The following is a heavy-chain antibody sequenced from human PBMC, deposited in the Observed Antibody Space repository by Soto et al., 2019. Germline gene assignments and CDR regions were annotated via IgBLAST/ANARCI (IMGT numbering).Heavy chain of an antibody. CDR2: ISAGGGRT. CDR1: GFTFSSYA. D-gene: IGHD3-22*01. CDR3: TKGYYYDTCGYFDS. J-gene: IGHJ4*02. V-gene: IGHV3-23*01. Sequence: GGSLRLSCAASGFTFSSYAMGWVHQAPGKGLELVSTISAGGGRTYYADSVKGRFTISRDNSKNTLYLQINSLRAEDTAVYYCTKGYYYDTCGYFDSWGQGTLVTVSS.